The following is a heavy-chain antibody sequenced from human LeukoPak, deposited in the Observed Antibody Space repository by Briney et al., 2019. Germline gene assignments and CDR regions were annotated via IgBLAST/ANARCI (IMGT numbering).Heavy chain of an antibody. CDR1: GGSISSGGYY. CDR3: ARDLSPTLSNLRSMDV. CDR2: IYYSGST. J-gene: IGHJ6*02. D-gene: IGHD3-3*02. Sequence: PSETLSLTCTVSGGSISSGGYYWSWIRQHPGKGLEWIGYIYYSGSTYYNPSLKSRVTISVDTSKNQFSLKLSSVTAADTAVYYCARDLSPTLSNLRSMDVWGQGTTVTVSS. V-gene: IGHV4-31*03.